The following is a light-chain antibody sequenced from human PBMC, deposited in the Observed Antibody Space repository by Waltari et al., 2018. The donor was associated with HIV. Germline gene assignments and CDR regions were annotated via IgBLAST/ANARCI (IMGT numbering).Light chain of an antibody. J-gene: IGLJ1*01. CDR1: ALAKQY. CDR3: QSADTSGTRV. CDR2: KDT. V-gene: IGLV3-25*03. Sequence: SFELTQAPSVSVSPGQTARITCPGDALAKQYSYWYQQKPGQAPVVVIYKDTERPSGIPERFSGSSSWTTVTLTIRGVQAEDEADYFCQSADTSGTRVFGPGTKVTVL.